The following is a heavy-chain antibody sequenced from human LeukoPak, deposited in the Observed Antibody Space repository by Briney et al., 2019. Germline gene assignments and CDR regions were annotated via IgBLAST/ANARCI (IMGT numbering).Heavy chain of an antibody. J-gene: IGHJ4*02. CDR1: GYTFTSYG. D-gene: IGHD2-15*01. V-gene: IGHV1-18*04. CDR2: ISAYNGNT. CDR3: ARQDIVVVVADY. Sequence: ASVEVSCKASGYTFTSYGISWVRQAPGQGLEWMGWISAYNGNTNYAQKLQGRVTMTTDTSTSTAYMELRSLRSDDTAVYYCARQDIVVVVADYWGQGTLVTVSS.